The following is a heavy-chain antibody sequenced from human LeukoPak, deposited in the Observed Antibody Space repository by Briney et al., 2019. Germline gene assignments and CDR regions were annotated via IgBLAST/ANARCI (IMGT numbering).Heavy chain of an antibody. CDR3: ARHVLGDDSSGYSYYYYMDV. J-gene: IGHJ6*03. Sequence: ASVKVSCKASGGTFSSYAISWVRQAPGQGLEWMGRIIPIFGTANYAQKFQGRVTITTGESTSTAYMELSSLRSEDTAVYYCARHVLGDDSSGYSYYYYMDVWGKGTTVTVSS. V-gene: IGHV1-69*05. CDR1: GGTFSSYA. D-gene: IGHD3-22*01. CDR2: IIPIFGTA.